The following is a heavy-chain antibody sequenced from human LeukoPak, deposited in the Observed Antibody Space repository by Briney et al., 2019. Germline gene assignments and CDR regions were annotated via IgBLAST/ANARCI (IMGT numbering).Heavy chain of an antibody. D-gene: IGHD2-15*01. CDR1: GFNFNNAW. CDR3: TTRSPARYCSDGACYSSADY. J-gene: IGHJ4*02. CDR2: IRSKADGGTP. Sequence: PGGSLRLSCTTSGFNFNNAWMNWVRQAPGKGLEWVGHIRSKADGGTPDYIAPVKGRFTISRDDSKDTLYLQMNSLNTEDTAMYYCTTRSPARYCSDGACYSSADYWGQGTLVTVSS. V-gene: IGHV3-15*07.